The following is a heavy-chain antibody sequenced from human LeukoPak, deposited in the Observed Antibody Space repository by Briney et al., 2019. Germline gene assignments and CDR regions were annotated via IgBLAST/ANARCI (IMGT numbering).Heavy chain of an antibody. D-gene: IGHD3-9*01. J-gene: IGHJ6*02. V-gene: IGHV1-18*01. CDR2: ISAYNGNT. Sequence: ASVKVSCKASGYTFTSYGISWVRQAPGQGLEWMGWISAYNGNTNYAQKLQGRVTMTTDTSTSTAYMELRSLRSDDTVVYCCAREASWLFGIYYYYGMDVWGQGTTVTVSS. CDR1: GYTFTSYG. CDR3: AREASWLFGIYYYYGMDV.